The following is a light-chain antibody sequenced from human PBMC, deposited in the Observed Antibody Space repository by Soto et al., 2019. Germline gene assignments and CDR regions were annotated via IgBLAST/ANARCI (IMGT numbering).Light chain of an antibody. J-gene: IGKJ4*01. CDR3: QQRSSWPELT. V-gene: IGKV3-11*01. Sequence: EVVLTQSPGTLSLSPGERATLSCRSSQSVTTYLAWYQHKPGQAPRLLIYDTSCRATGIPDRFSGSGSGTDFTLTISSLEPEDFAVYFCQQRSSWPELTFGGGTKVDIK. CDR2: DTS. CDR1: QSVTTY.